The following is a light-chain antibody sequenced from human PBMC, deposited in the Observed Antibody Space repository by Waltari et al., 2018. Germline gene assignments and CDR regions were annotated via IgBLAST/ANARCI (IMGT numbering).Light chain of an antibody. Sequence: DIQMTQSPSSLSASVGDRATITCRASRRVSTNLNWYQQKPGKGPRLLIYAASSLQGGVPPRFSGSGSGTDFTLTISSLQPEDFATYSCQQSFNVPYTFGQGTKLEL. CDR2: AAS. J-gene: IGKJ2*01. CDR1: RRVSTN. V-gene: IGKV1-39*01. CDR3: QQSFNVPYT.